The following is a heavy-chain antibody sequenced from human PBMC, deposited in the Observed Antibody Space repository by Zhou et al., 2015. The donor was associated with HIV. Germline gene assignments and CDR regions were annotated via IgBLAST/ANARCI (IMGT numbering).Heavy chain of an antibody. CDR1: GFTFSDFY. J-gene: IGHJ4*02. CDR2: ISKSGDTV. CDR3: VRYRSNYLDY. V-gene: IGHV3-11*01. D-gene: IGHD6-19*01. Sequence: VQLVESGGGLVKPGGSLRLSCAASGFTFSDFYMSWIRQAPGKGLEWVSYISKSGDTVFYTDSVKGRFTISRDNAKNSLYLQMNSLRVEDTALYYCVRYRSNYLDYWGQGTLVTVSS.